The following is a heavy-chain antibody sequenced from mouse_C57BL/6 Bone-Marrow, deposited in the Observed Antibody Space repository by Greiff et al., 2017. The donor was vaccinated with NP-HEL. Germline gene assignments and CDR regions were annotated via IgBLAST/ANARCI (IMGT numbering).Heavy chain of an antibody. V-gene: IGHV5-16*01. CDR1: GFTFSDYY. CDR2: INYDGSST. CDR3: AREPPWYFDV. J-gene: IGHJ1*03. Sequence: EVMLVESEGGLVQPGSSMKLSCTASGFTFSDYYMAWVRQVPEKGLEWVANINYDGSSTYYLDSLKSRFIISRDNATNILYLQMSSLKSEDTATYYCAREPPWYFDVWGTGTTVTVSS.